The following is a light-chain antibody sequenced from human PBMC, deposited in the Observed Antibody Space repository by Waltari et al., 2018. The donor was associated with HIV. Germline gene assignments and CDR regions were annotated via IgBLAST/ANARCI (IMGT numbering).Light chain of an antibody. CDR2: RNN. Sequence: QSVLTQPPSASGTPGQRVTISCSGSNSNIGSNTVNWYQQFPGTAPKPLTYRNNQRPSGVPDRFSGSKSGTSASLAISGLQSEDEADYYCAAWDDSRNAHVVFGGGTKLTAL. V-gene: IGLV1-44*01. CDR1: NSNIGSNT. J-gene: IGLJ2*01. CDR3: AAWDDSRNAHVV.